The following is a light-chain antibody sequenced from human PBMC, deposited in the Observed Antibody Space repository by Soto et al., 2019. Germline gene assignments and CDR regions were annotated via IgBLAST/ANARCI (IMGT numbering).Light chain of an antibody. Sequence: QSVLPQPASVSGSPGQSITISCAGTSSDVGGYKYVCWYQQHPGKAPKLIIYDVSIRPSGVSDRFSGSKSGNTASLTISGLQAQDEADYYCSSYTGSSTLVVFGGGTKLTVL. CDR1: SSDVGGYKY. V-gene: IGLV2-14*03. CDR2: DVS. CDR3: SSYTGSSTLVV. J-gene: IGLJ3*02.